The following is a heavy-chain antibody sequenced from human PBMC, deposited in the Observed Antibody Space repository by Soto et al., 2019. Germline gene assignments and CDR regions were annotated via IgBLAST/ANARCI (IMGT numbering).Heavy chain of an antibody. D-gene: IGHD2-2*01. CDR1: GGSISSYY. J-gene: IGHJ6*02. CDR2: MYYSGSP. CDR3: ARGKYCSSTTCSYYYGMDV. V-gene: IGHV4-59*01. Sequence: QVQLQESGPGLVKPSETLSLTCTVSGGSISSYYWSWIWQPPGKGLEWIGYMYYSGSPNYNASLKSRVTISVDTSKNQFSLKLSSVTAADTGVYYCARGKYCSSTTCSYYYGMDVWGQGTTVTVSS.